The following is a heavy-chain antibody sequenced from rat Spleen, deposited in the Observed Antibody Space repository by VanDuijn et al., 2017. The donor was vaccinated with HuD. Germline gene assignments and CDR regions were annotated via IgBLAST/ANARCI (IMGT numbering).Heavy chain of an antibody. V-gene: IGHV2-45*01. CDR3: AREDYSGAPFDY. J-gene: IGHJ2*01. Sequence: QVQLMESGPGLVQPSETLSLTCTVSGFSLTSYNVHWVRQPPGKGLEWMGVMWSGGSTDYNSALKSRLSISRDTSKNQVFLKMNSLQSEDTTTYYCAREDYSGAPFDYWGQGVMVTVSS. CDR1: GFSLTSYN. CDR2: MWSGGST. D-gene: IGHD1-1*01.